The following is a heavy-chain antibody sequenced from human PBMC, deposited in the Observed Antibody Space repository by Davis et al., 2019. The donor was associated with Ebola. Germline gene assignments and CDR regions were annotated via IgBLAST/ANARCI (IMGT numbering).Heavy chain of an antibody. D-gene: IGHD2-8*01. CDR1: GFTFSSYA. CDR3: ARSRDVSFGMAV. J-gene: IGHJ6*02. CDR2: ISGSGGST. V-gene: IGHV3-23*01. Sequence: PGGSLRLSCAASGFTFSSYAMSWVRQAPGKGLEWVSAISGSGGSTYYADSVKGRFTISRDNSKNTLYLQMDSLRAEDTAVYYCARSRDVSFGMAVWGQGTTVTVSS.